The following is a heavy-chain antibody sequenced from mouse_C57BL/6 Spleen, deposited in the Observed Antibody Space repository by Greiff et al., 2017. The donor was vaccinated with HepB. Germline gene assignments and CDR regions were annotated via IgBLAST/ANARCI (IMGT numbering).Heavy chain of an antibody. CDR2: IDPSDSYT. CDR1: GYTFTSYW. Sequence: VQLQQPGAELVMPGASVKLSCKASGYTFTSYWMHWVKQRPGQGLEWIGEIDPSDSYTNYNQKFKGKSTLTVDKSSSTAYMQLSSLTSEDSAVYYCARMETTVVALDYWGQGTTLTVSS. D-gene: IGHD1-1*01. V-gene: IGHV1-69*01. J-gene: IGHJ2*01. CDR3: ARMETTVVALDY.